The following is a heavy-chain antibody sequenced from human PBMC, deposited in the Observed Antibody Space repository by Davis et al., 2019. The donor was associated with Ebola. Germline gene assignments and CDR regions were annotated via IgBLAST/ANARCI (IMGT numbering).Heavy chain of an antibody. Sequence: ASVKVSCKASGYTFTSYAMHWVRQAPGQRLEWMGWINAGNGNTKYSQKFQGRVTITRDTSASTAYMELSSLRSEDTAVYYCARGPQKSKPHYYYYYGMDVWGQGTTVTVSS. J-gene: IGHJ6*02. CDR3: ARGPQKSKPHYYYYYGMDV. CDR1: GYTFTSYA. V-gene: IGHV1-3*01. CDR2: INAGNGNT.